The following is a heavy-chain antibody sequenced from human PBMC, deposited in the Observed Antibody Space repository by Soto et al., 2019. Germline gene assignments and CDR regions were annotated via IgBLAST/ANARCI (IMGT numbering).Heavy chain of an antibody. CDR3: AKDLSSLGWLALGAPFDS. CDR2: ISANGRNA. J-gene: IGHJ4*02. V-gene: IGHV3-23*01. D-gene: IGHD3-22*01. Sequence: EVHLLESGGDVVQPGRSLRLSCAASGFTFSNYAMNWIRQAPGKGLEWLSSISANGRNAYYADYVKGRFTISRDRSKNTLYLPLDSLRVEDTAIYFCAKDLSSLGWLALGAPFDSWGQGTLVTVSS. CDR1: GFTFSNYA.